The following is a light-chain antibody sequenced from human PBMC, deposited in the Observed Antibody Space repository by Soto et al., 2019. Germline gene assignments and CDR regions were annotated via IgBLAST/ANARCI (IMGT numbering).Light chain of an antibody. CDR1: QGISSY. J-gene: IGKJ1*01. CDR3: QQYKSYPWT. V-gene: IGKV1-8*01. Sequence: AIRMTQSASSFSASTGDRVPSTRGASQGISSYLAWYQQKPGTANKVLIYHASNLQSGVPSRFRGSGSGTEFTLTISSLQPDDFANYYCQQYKSYPWTVGQGTKVEIK. CDR2: HAS.